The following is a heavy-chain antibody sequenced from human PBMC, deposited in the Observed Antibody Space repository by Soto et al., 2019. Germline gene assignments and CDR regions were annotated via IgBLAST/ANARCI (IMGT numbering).Heavy chain of an antibody. CDR1: GLPFGIYV. Sequence: SLRLSCAAAGLPFGIYVRHLVRPAHGKGLEWVAAISSDSSNKYHADSVKGRFTISRDNAKNTLYLQMNSLRAEDTAVYYCARVLLWFGDVYGMDVWGQGTTGNVAS. CDR2: ISSDSSNK. D-gene: IGHD3-10*01. J-gene: IGHJ6*02. V-gene: IGHV3-30-3*01. CDR3: ARVLLWFGDVYGMDV.